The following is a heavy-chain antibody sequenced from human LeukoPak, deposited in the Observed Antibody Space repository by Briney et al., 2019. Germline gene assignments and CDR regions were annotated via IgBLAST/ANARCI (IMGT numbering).Heavy chain of an antibody. CDR2: ISGSGGST. CDR1: GFTFSSYA. V-gene: IGHV3-23*01. CDR3: AKGDDYGDYGSFDY. D-gene: IGHD4-17*01. J-gene: IGHJ4*02. Sequence: GGSLRLSCAASGFTFSSYAMSWVRQAPGKGLEWVSGISGSGGSTYYADSVKGPFTISRDNSKNTLYLQMNSLRAEDTAVYYCAKGDDYGDYGSFDYWGQGTLVTVSS.